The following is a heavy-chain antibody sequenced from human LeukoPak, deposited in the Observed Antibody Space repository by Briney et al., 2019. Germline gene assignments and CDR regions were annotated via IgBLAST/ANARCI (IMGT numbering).Heavy chain of an antibody. J-gene: IGHJ6*03. Sequence: GGSLRLSCAASGFTFDDYAMHWVRQAPGKGLEWVSGISWNSGSIGYADSVKGRFTISRDNAKNSLYLQMNSLRAEDTALYYCAKGDSSGVYYYYYMDVWGKGTTVTISS. CDR2: ISWNSGSI. V-gene: IGHV3-9*01. CDR1: GFTFDDYA. D-gene: IGHD2-21*02. CDR3: AKGDSSGVYYYYYMDV.